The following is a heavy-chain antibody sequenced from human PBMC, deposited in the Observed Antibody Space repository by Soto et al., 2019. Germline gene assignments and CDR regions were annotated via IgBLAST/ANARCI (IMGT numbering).Heavy chain of an antibody. CDR3: VYYYGSGTHYGMDV. D-gene: IGHD3-10*01. J-gene: IGHJ6*02. Sequence: GESLKISCKGSGYSFTSYWISWVRQMPGKGLEWMGRIDPSDSYTNYSPSFQGHVTISADKPISTAYLQWSSLKASDTAMYYCVYYYGSGTHYGMDVWGQGTTVTVSS. CDR1: GYSFTSYW. CDR2: IDPSDSYT. V-gene: IGHV5-10-1*01.